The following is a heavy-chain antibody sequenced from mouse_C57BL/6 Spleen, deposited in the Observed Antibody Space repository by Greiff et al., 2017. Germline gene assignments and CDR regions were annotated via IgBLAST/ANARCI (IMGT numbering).Heavy chain of an antibody. Sequence: EVQLVESEGGLVQPGSSMKLSCTASGFTFSDYYMAWVRQVPEKGLEWVANINYDGSSTYYLDSLKSRFIISRDNAKNILYLQMSSLKSEDTATYYCARGYGNYPYWYVDVWGTGTTVTVSS. D-gene: IGHD2-1*01. V-gene: IGHV5-16*01. CDR3: ARGYGNYPYWYVDV. CDR2: INYDGSST. CDR1: GFTFSDYY. J-gene: IGHJ1*03.